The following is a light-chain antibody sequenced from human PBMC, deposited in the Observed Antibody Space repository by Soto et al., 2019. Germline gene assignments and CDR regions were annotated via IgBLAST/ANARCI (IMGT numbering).Light chain of an antibody. J-gene: IGLJ2*01. CDR3: CSYATTNTP. V-gene: IGLV2-23*01. CDR2: EGS. CDR1: SSDVGTYNL. Sequence: QSALTQPASVSGSPGQSITISCTGTSSDVGTYNLVSWYQQHPGKAPKLIIYEGSKRPSGVSNRFSGSKSGITASLTISGLQAEDEADYYCCSYATTNTPFGGGTKLTVL.